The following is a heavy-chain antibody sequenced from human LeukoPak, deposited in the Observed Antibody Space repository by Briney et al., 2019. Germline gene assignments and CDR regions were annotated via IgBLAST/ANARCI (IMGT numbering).Heavy chain of an antibody. V-gene: IGHV4-39*01. J-gene: IGHJ4*02. CDR1: GASISGSGYY. CDR2: IYYSGST. Sequence: PSETLSLTCAVSGASISGSGYYWGWIRQPPGKGLEWIGNIYYSGSTYYNASLQSRVTISIDTSKNQFSLRLNSVTAADTAMYYCAHHTIDHDFDYWGQGTLVTVSS. CDR3: AHHTIDHDFDY. D-gene: IGHD2-2*01.